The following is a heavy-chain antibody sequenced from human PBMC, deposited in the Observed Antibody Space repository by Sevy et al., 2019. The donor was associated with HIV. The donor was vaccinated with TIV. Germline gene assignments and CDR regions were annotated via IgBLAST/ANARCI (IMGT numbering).Heavy chain of an antibody. V-gene: IGHV3-30*04. CDR2: ISYDGSFT. D-gene: IGHD3-22*01. J-gene: IGHJ4*02. Sequence: GGSLRLSCAASGFIFSDYTLHWVRQAPGTGLEWVAVISYDGSFTYYADSVEGRFTISRDNSKNTLFLQMNSLRDEDTAVYYCASEIVVAKYFDYWGQGTLVTVSS. CDR3: ASEIVVAKYFDY. CDR1: GFIFSDYT.